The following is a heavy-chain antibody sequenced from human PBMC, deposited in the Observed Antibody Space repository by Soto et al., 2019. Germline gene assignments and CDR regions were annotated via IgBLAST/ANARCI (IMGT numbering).Heavy chain of an antibody. CDR2: IDHSGST. V-gene: IGHV4-30-2*01. CDR3: ASVPSP. J-gene: IGHJ5*02. D-gene: IGHD2-2*01. CDR1: GGCICRWSYS. Sequence: SERLSVTCGVCGGCICRWSYSWSWIRQPPGKGLEWIGYIDHSGSTYYNPSLKSRVTISVDRSKNQFSLKLSSVTAADTAVYYCASVPSPWGQGTLVTVSS.